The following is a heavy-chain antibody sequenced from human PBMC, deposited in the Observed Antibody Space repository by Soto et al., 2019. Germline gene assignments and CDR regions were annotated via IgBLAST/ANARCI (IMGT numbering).Heavy chain of an antibody. CDR1: GFPVSRYP. CDR3: AKVGVQEWLFFDS. Sequence: ALRLFCAASGFPVSRYPMSWVRQAPGKGLERVSAISGRVGSTYYAASVQGRFTISRDNSKHTLYLQMNSLRAEHTAVYYCAKVGVQEWLFFDSWV. J-gene: IGHJ4*01. D-gene: IGHD6-19*01. CDR2: ISGRVGST. V-gene: IGHV3-23*01.